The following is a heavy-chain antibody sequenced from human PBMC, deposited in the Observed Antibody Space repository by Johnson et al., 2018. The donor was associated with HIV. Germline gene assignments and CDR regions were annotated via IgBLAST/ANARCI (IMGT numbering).Heavy chain of an antibody. J-gene: IGHJ3*02. V-gene: IGHV3-23*04. CDR3: AKPPSMGADAFDI. CDR2: ISGSGGST. D-gene: IGHD3-16*01. Sequence: MQLVESGGGVVRPGGSLRLSCAASGFTFSSYAMSWVRQAPGKGLEWVSAISGSGGSTYYADSVKGRFTISRDTSKNTLYLQMNSLRAEDTAVYYCAKPPSMGADAFDIWGQGTMVTVSS. CDR1: GFTFSSYA.